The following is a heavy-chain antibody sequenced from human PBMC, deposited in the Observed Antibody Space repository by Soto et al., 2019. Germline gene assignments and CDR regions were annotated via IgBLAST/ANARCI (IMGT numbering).Heavy chain of an antibody. CDR2: IWYDGSNK. CDR1: GFTFSNYG. D-gene: IGHD3-16*01. Sequence: QVQLVESGGGVVQPGRSLRLSCAASGFTFSNYGMHWVRQAPGKGLEWVAVIWYDGSNKYYADSVKGRFTISRDNSRNTLYLQMNSLRAEDTAVYYCARSGLYEYVWGEDYFDYWGQGTLVTVSS. V-gene: IGHV3-33*01. CDR3: ARSGLYEYVWGEDYFDY. J-gene: IGHJ4*02.